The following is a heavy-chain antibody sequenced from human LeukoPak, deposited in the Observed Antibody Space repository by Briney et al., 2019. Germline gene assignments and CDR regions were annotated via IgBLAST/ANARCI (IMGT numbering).Heavy chain of an antibody. Sequence: GGSLRLSCAASGFTFSSHAMSWVRQAPGKGLEWVSAISGSGGSTYYADSVKGRFTISRDNSKNTLYLQMNSLRAEDTAVYYCAKVLVTSGSYYNNYFDYWGQGTLVTVSS. J-gene: IGHJ4*02. V-gene: IGHV3-23*01. CDR1: GFTFSSHA. CDR2: ISGSGGST. CDR3: AKVLVTSGSYYNNYFDY. D-gene: IGHD3-10*01.